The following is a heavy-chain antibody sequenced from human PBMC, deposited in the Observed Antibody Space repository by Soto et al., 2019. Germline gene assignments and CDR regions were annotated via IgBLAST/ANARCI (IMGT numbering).Heavy chain of an antibody. Sequence: GGSLRLSCAASGFTFSSYAMSWVRQAPGKGLEWVSAISGNGGSTYYADSVKGRFTISRDNSKNTLYLQMNSLRAEDTAVYYCAKEGPGWYYDSSGNYYGDAFDIWGQGTMVTVSS. CDR2: ISGNGGST. CDR1: GFTFSSYA. J-gene: IGHJ3*02. D-gene: IGHD3-22*01. CDR3: AKEGPGWYYDSSGNYYGDAFDI. V-gene: IGHV3-23*01.